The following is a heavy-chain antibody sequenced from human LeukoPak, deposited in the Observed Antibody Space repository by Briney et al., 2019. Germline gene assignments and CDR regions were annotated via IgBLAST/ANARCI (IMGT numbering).Heavy chain of an antibody. CDR2: ISGSGGNT. V-gene: IGHV3-23*01. CDR1: GFTFSSYG. D-gene: IGHD3-22*01. Sequence: PGGSLRLSCAASGFTFSSYGMSWVRQAPGKGLEWVSAISGSGGNTYYADSVKGRFTISRDNSKNTLYLQMNSLRAEDTAVYYCAKDWGYYYDSSGYFDYWGQGTLVTVSS. CDR3: AKDWGYYYDSSGYFDY. J-gene: IGHJ4*02.